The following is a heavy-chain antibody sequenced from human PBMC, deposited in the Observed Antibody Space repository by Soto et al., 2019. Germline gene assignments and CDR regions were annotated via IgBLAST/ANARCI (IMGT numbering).Heavy chain of an antibody. V-gene: IGHV3-74*01. CDR1: GFTFSTYW. CDR3: ASIPLRGPGNFWNGYEGFDS. D-gene: IGHD3-3*01. CDR2: INGDGSRT. Sequence: EVQLVESGGGLVQPGGSLRLSCAASGFTFSTYWMHWVRQVPGEGLEWVSRINGDGSRTNYADTVRGRFTISRDNTRNTLYLQMNSLRAKDSAIYYCASIPLRGPGNFWNGYEGFDSWGQGTLLTVSS. J-gene: IGHJ4*02.